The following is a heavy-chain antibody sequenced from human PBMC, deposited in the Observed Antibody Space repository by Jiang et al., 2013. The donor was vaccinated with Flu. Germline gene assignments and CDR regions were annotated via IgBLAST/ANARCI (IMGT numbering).Heavy chain of an antibody. CDR2: IYWNDNK. D-gene: IGHD6-19*01. J-gene: IGHJ4*02. CDR3: AHRRRYSSGWPIDY. Sequence: SGVGVGWIRQPPGRALEWLALIYWNDNKSYSPSLGSRLTITKDTSKNQVVLTMTNMDPVDTATYYCAHRRRYSSGWPIDYWGQGTLVTVSS. CDR1: SGVG. V-gene: IGHV2-5*01.